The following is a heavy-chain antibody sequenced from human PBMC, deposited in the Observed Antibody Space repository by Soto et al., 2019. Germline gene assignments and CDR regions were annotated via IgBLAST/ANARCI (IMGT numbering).Heavy chain of an antibody. CDR3: ARQGPNYYQIWYFDL. CDR2: IYYSGST. V-gene: IGHV4-39*01. CDR1: GGSISSSSYY. J-gene: IGHJ2*01. Sequence: QLQLQESGPGLVKPSETLSLTCTVSGGSISSSSYYWGWIRQPPGKGLEWIGSIYYSGSTYYNPSLKSRVTISVDTSKNQFSLKLSSVTAADTAVYYCARQGPNYYQIWYFDLWGRGTLVTVSS. D-gene: IGHD3-10*01.